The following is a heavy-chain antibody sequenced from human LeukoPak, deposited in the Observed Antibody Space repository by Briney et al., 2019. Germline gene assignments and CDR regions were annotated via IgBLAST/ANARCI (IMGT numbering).Heavy chain of an antibody. J-gene: IGHJ4*02. Sequence: PGESLRLSCAASGFTFSTYAMSWVRQAPGKALECFSTISGSDDRIYYAHSVKGRFTISRDNSKNTLSLQMYSLRAEDTAVYYCARDLISGAYTFDYWGRGTLVTVSS. CDR1: GFTFSTYA. V-gene: IGHV3-23*01. D-gene: IGHD1-26*01. CDR2: ISGSDDRI. CDR3: ARDLISGAYTFDY.